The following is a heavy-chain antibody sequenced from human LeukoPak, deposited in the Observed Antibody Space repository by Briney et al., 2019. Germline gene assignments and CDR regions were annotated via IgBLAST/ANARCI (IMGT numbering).Heavy chain of an antibody. V-gene: IGHV3-21*01. D-gene: IGHD3-16*02. CDR3: ARELYSHQDIDQ. CDR1: GFTFSTYA. Sequence: PGGSLRLSCAASGFTFSTYAMNWLRQAPGKGLEWVPYINSGGSYTFHADSMKGRFTISRDNAKSSLYLHMNNLRAEDTAVYYCARELYSHQDIDQWGQGTLVTVSS. CDR2: INSGGSYT. J-gene: IGHJ4*02.